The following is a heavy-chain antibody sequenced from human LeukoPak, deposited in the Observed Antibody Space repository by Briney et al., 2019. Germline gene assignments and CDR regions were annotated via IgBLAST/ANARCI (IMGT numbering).Heavy chain of an antibody. CDR3: ASDSGGRRDAFNI. J-gene: IGHJ3*02. CDR1: GGSISHYY. V-gene: IGHV4-59*01. Sequence: SETLSLTCTVSGGSISHYYWTWIRQPPGKGLEWFGYIYYSDVANYNPSLKSRVSISVDTSKNQFSLKLTSVTAADTAVYYCASDSGGRRDAFNIWGQGTMVTVSS. CDR2: IYYSDVA. D-gene: IGHD2-8*02.